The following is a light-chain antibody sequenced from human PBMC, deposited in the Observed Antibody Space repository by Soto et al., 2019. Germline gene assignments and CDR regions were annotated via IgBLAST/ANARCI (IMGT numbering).Light chain of an antibody. CDR2: DNS. CDR3: ATWDSSLSVVV. Sequence: QSVLPQTPSVSAAAGQKVTISCSGSYSNIGSNFVSWYQHFPGSAPKLLIYDNSQRLSGIPDRFSGSKSGSSATLGITGLQTGDEADYYCATWDSSLSVVVFGGGTKLTVL. V-gene: IGLV1-51*01. J-gene: IGLJ2*01. CDR1: YSNIGSNF.